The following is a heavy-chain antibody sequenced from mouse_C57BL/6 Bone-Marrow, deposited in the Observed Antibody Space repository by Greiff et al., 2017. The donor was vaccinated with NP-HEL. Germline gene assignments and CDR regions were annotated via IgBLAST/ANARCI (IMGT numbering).Heavy chain of an antibody. Sequence: DVKLVESGGGLVQPKGSLKLSCAASGFSFNTYAMNWVRQAPGKGLEWVARIRSKSNNYATYYADSVKDRFTISRDDSESMLYLQMNNLKTEDTAMYYCVCDYYGSSQGWYFDVWGTGTTVTVSS. D-gene: IGHD1-1*01. V-gene: IGHV10-1*01. CDR3: VCDYYGSSQGWYFDV. J-gene: IGHJ1*03. CDR1: GFSFNTYA. CDR2: IRSKSNNYAT.